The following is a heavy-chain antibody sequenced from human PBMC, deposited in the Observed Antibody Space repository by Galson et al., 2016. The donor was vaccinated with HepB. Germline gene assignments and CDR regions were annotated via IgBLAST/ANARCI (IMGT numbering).Heavy chain of an antibody. CDR1: GFTFSGYK. D-gene: IGHD3-10*01. CDR2: ISYDGSNK. Sequence: SLRLSCATSGFTFSGYKMNWVRQAPGKGLEWVAVISYDGSNKYYADSVEGRFTISRDNSKNTLYLQMDSLRAEDTAVYYCARGGESYVWGQGTSVTVSS. J-gene: IGHJ6*02. CDR3: ARGGESYV. V-gene: IGHV3-30*04.